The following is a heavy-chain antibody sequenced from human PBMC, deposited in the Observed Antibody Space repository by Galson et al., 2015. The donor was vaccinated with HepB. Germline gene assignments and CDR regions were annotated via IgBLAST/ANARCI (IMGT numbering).Heavy chain of an antibody. V-gene: IGHV3-21*01. J-gene: IGHJ2*01. Sequence: SLRLSCAASGFTFSTYSMNWVRQAPGKGLEWVSSISSSSTYIYYAESVKGRFTISRDNARNSLYLQMNSLRAEDTAVYYCARDHRQDSTGVYWYFDLWGRGSLVTVSS. CDR2: ISSSSTYI. D-gene: IGHD6-19*01. CDR3: ARDHRQDSTGVYWYFDL. CDR1: GFTFSTYS.